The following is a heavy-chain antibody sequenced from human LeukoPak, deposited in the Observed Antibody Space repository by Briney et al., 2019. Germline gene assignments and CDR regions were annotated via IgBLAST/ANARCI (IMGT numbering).Heavy chain of an antibody. CDR1: GFTFSNAW. J-gene: IGHJ6*02. CDR2: IKSKTDGGTT. Sequence: GGSLRLSCAASGFTFSNAWMSWVRQAPGKGLEWVGRIKSKTDGGTTNYAAPVKGRFTISRDDSKNTMYLQMNSLKTEDTDVYYCTTGTMVRGVLFWGQGTTVTVSS. CDR3: TTGTMVRGVLF. D-gene: IGHD3-10*01. V-gene: IGHV3-15*01.